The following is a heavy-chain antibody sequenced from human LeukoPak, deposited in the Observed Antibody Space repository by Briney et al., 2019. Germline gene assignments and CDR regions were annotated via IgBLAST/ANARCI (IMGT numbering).Heavy chain of an antibody. J-gene: IGHJ1*01. CDR1: GFTFSSDG. V-gene: IGHV3-30*18. CDR2: ISYDGSNK. D-gene: IGHD2-2*01. Sequence: GGSLRLSCAASGFTFSSDGIHWVRQAPGKGLEWVAVISYDGSNKYYADSVKGRFTISRDNSKNTLYLQMNGLRAEDTAVYYCAKGGRVVPAGSIRYFQHWGQGTLVTVSS. CDR3: AKGGRVVPAGSIRYFQH.